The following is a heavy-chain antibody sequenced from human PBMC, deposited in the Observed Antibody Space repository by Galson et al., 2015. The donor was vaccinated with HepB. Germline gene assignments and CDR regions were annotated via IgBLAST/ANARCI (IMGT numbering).Heavy chain of an antibody. CDR3: ARDRYNGPMIVVVTH. CDR1: GGTFSSYA. D-gene: IGHD3-22*01. Sequence: SVKVSCKASGGTFSSYAISWVRQAPGQGLEWMGRIIPILGIANYAQKFQGRVTITADKSTSTAYMELSSLRSEDTAVYYCARDRYNGPMIVVVTHWGQGTLVTVSS. V-gene: IGHV1-69*04. CDR2: IIPILGIA. J-gene: IGHJ4*02.